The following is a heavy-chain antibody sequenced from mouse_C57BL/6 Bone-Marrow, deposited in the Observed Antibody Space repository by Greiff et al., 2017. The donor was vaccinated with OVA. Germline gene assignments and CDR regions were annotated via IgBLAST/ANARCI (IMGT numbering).Heavy chain of an antibody. CDR2: IYPGSGNT. D-gene: IGHD2-2*01. V-gene: IGHV1-66*01. CDR1: GYSFTSYY. Sequence: VQLQQSGPELVKPGASVKISCKASGYSFTSYYIHWVKQRPGQGLEWIGWIYPGSGNTTSNEKFKGKATLTADTSSSTAYMQLSSLTSEDSAVYYCARRLFDYWGQGTTLTVSS. CDR3: ARRLFDY. J-gene: IGHJ2*01.